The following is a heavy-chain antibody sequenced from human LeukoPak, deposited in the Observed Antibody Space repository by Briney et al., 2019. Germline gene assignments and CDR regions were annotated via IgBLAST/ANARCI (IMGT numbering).Heavy chain of an antibody. CDR1: GFTVSLYY. Sequence: GGSLRLSCAASGFTVSLYYMTWVRQAPGKGLEWVSVIYSGGPTYYADSVKGRFTISRDNSKNTVYLQMNSLRGEDTVVYFCARGWVVATGGFDMWGQGTRVTVSS. J-gene: IGHJ3*02. D-gene: IGHD2-8*02. CDR2: IYSGGPT. CDR3: ARGWVVATGGFDM. V-gene: IGHV3-53*01.